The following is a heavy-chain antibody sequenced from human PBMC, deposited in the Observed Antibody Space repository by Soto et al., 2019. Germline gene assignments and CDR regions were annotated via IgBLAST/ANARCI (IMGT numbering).Heavy chain of an antibody. CDR3: ARKVVVAATRWFDP. CDR1: GFTFSSYS. Sequence: GGSLRLSCAASGFTFSSYSMNWVRQAPGKGLEWVSSISSSSSYIYYADSVKGRFTISRDNPKNSLYLQMNSLRAEDTAVYYCARKVVVAATRWFDPWGQGTLVTVSS. CDR2: ISSSSSYI. D-gene: IGHD2-15*01. J-gene: IGHJ5*02. V-gene: IGHV3-21*01.